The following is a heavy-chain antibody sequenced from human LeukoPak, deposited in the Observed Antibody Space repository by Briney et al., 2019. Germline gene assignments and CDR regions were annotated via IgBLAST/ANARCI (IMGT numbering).Heavy chain of an antibody. CDR1: GYTFTSYD. V-gene: IGHV1-8*01. CDR2: MNPNSGNT. Sequence: GASVKVSCKASGYTFTSYDINWVRQATGQGLEWMGWMNPNSGNTGYAQKFQGRVTMTRNTSISTAYMELSSLRSEDTAVYYCARGSALYGSGSPNDAFDIWGQGTMVTVSS. CDR3: ARGSALYGSGSPNDAFDI. D-gene: IGHD3-10*01. J-gene: IGHJ3*02.